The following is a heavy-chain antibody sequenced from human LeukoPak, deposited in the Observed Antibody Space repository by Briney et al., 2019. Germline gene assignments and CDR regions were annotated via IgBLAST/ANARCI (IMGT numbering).Heavy chain of an antibody. CDR2: INHSGST. Sequence: PSETLSLTCAVYGGSFSGYYWSWIRQPPGKGLEWIGEINHSGSTNYNPSLTSRVTLSVDPSKHQFSLQLSSVTAADTAVYYCARHGKAPYYYYYYGMDVWGQGTTVTVSS. J-gene: IGHJ6*02. CDR3: ARHGKAPYYYYYYGMDV. CDR1: GGSFSGYY. V-gene: IGHV4-34*01.